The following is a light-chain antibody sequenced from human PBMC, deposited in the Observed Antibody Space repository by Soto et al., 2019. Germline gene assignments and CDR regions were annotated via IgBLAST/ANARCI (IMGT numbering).Light chain of an antibody. J-gene: IGKJ2*02. V-gene: IGKV1-9*01. Sequence: DIQLTQSPNFLSASVGDRVTITCRASQGISSFLAWYQQKPGKAPKLLIYSASTLESGVPSRFTGSGSGRDFSLTIRNLQPEDFATYYCQQLNSHPRTFGQGTKLEIK. CDR2: SAS. CDR1: QGISSF. CDR3: QQLNSHPRT.